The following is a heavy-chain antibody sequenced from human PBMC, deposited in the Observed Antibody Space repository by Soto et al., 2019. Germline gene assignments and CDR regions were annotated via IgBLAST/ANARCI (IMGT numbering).Heavy chain of an antibody. J-gene: IGHJ4*02. Sequence: ASVKVSCKVSGYTLTELSMHWVRQAPGKGLEWMGGFDPEDGETIYAQKFQGRVTMTEDTSTDTAYMELSSLRSEDTAVYYCAAAYSGYASFDYWGQGTLVTVSS. D-gene: IGHD5-12*01. V-gene: IGHV1-24*01. CDR3: AAAYSGYASFDY. CDR2: FDPEDGET. CDR1: GYTLTELS.